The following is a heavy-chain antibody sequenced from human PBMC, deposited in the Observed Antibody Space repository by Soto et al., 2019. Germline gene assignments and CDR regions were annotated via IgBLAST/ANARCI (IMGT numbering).Heavy chain of an antibody. V-gene: IGHV3-48*01. J-gene: IGHJ5*02. CDR2: ISGGSSTI. Sequence: EVQLVESGGGLVQPGGSLRLSCAASGFTFSSYTMNWVRQAPGKGLEWISYISGGSSTIYYADSVKGRFTVSRDNAKNSLYLQMNSLRAEDTAVDYWVRDSWFDPWGQGTLVTVSS. CDR1: GFTFSSYT. CDR3: VRDSWFDP.